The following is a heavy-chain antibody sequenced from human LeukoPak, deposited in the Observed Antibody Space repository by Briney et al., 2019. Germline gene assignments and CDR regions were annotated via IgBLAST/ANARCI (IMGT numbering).Heavy chain of an antibody. V-gene: IGHV4-31*03. Sequence: NSSETLSLTCTVSGGSISSGGYYWSWIRQHPGKGLEWIGYIYYSGSTYYNPSPKSRVTISVDTSKNQFSLKLSSVTAADTAVYYCAREIENSSLNWFDPWGQGTLVTVSS. CDR2: IYYSGST. J-gene: IGHJ5*02. D-gene: IGHD6-6*01. CDR3: AREIENSSLNWFDP. CDR1: GGSISSGGYY.